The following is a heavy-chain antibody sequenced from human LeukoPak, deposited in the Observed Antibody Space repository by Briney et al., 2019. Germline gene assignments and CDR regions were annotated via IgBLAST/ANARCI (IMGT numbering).Heavy chain of an antibody. CDR2: IKQDGSEK. V-gene: IGHV3-7*01. CDR3: ARDGNYYDSSGYYYDGMDV. CDR1: GFSFSEYW. Sequence: GGSLRLSCAASGFSFSEYWMSWVRQAPGKGLEWVANIKQDGSEKYYVDSVKGRFTISRDNAKNSLYLQMNSLRAEDTAVYYCARDGNYYDSSGYYYDGMDVWGQGTTVTVSS. J-gene: IGHJ6*02. D-gene: IGHD3-22*01.